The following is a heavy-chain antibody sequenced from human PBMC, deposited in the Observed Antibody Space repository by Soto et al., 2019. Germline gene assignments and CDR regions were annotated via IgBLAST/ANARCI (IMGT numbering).Heavy chain of an antibody. D-gene: IGHD3-22*01. V-gene: IGHV1-18*01. Sequence: ASVKVSCKASGYTFTSYCISWVRQAPGQGLEWMGWISAYNGNTNYAQKLQGRVTMTTDTSTSKAYMELRSLRSDDTAVYYCAAYDSSGYNWFDPWGQGTLVTVSS. CDR3: AAYDSSGYNWFDP. CDR1: GYTFTSYC. J-gene: IGHJ5*02. CDR2: ISAYNGNT.